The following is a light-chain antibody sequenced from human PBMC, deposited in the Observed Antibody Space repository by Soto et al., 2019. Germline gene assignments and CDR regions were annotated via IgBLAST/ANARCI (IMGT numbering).Light chain of an antibody. Sequence: DIQMTQSPSSLSASVGDRVTITCRASQGISNFLAWSQQRPGEVPQLRIYSAPTLQSGVPTRFSGSGSGTDFSLSISSLQPEDVATYFCQKDNSASPLTFGGGTKVEIK. CDR3: QKDNSASPLT. CDR1: QGISNF. V-gene: IGKV1-27*01. J-gene: IGKJ4*01. CDR2: SAP.